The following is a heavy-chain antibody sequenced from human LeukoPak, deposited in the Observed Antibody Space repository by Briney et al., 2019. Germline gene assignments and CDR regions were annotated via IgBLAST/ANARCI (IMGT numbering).Heavy chain of an antibody. Sequence: ASVKVSCKASGYTFTGYYMHWVRRAPGQGLEWMGWINPNSGGTNYAQKFQGRVTMTRDTSISTAYMELSRLRSDDTAVYYCARGLPYGSGRYYGMDVWGQGTTVTVSS. CDR1: GYTFTGYY. J-gene: IGHJ6*02. CDR2: INPNSGGT. D-gene: IGHD3-10*01. CDR3: ARGLPYGSGRYYGMDV. V-gene: IGHV1-2*02.